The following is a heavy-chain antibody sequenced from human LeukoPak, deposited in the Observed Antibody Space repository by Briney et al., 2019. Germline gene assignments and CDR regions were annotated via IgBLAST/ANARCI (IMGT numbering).Heavy chain of an antibody. V-gene: IGHV3-53*01. J-gene: IGHJ4*02. CDR2: IGISGTA. CDR3: AKHGPSGTDYFDY. CDR1: GFTVSSNY. D-gene: IGHD3/OR15-3a*01. Sequence: PGGSLRLSCAASGFTVSSNYMTWVRQAPGKGLEWVSAIGISGTAYYPDSVKGCFTISRDSSKNTVYLQMNSLRAEDTAVYYCAKHGPSGTDYFDYWGQGTLVTVSS.